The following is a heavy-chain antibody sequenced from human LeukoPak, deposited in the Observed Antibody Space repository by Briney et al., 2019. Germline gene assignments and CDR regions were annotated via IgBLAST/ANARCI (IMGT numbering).Heavy chain of an antibody. CDR3: AIDPNSVATPGPFDY. V-gene: IGHV3-23*01. D-gene: IGHD5-12*01. CDR1: GFTFSSYA. CDR2: ISDRGGGT. Sequence: GGSLSLSCAASGFTFSSYAMNWVRQAPGKGLEWVSAISDRGGGTYYADSVKGRLDIYRDNSKNTLYLQMNSLRAEDTAVYFCAIDPNSVATPGPFDYWGQGTLVTVSS. J-gene: IGHJ4*02.